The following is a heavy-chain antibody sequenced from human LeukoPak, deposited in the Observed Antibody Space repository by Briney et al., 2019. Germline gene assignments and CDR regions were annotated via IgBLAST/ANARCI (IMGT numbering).Heavy chain of an antibody. CDR2: IYHSGST. V-gene: IGHV4-38-2*01. J-gene: IGHJ6*04. Sequence: PSETLSLTCAVSGYSLSSGYYWGWIRPPPGKGLEWIGSIYHSGSTYYNPSLKSRVTISVDTSKNQFSLKLSSVTAADTAVYYCARALGYCSSTSCYADPPTYYYYYGMDVWGKGTTVTVSS. CDR1: GYSLSSGYY. CDR3: ARALGYCSSTSCYADPPTYYYYYGMDV. D-gene: IGHD2-2*01.